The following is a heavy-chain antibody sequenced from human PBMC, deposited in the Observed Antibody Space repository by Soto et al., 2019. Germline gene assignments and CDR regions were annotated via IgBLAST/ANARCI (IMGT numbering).Heavy chain of an antibody. V-gene: IGHV3-23*01. J-gene: IGHJ4*02. CDR3: AKHRGFVAGPLDS. CDR1: GITFTNYA. D-gene: IGHD6-19*01. Sequence: EVQLLESGGGFAQPGGSLRLPCAVSGITFTNYAMGWVRQAPGKGLEWVSGISGNVGSTTHYADSVKGRFTISRDNSKNILFLQMNSLRAEDSAVYYCAKHRGFVAGPLDSWGQGTLVIVSS. CDR2: ISGNVGSTT.